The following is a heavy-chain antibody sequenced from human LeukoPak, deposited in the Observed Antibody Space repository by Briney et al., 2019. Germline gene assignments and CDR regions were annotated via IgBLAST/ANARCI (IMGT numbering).Heavy chain of an antibody. CDR1: GGSFSGYY. CDR3: TRHLKRLTLSHYYFDS. V-gene: IGHV4-34*01. D-gene: IGHD2/OR15-2a*01. CDR2: INHSGST. Sequence: SETLSLTCAVYGGSFSGYYWSWIRQPPGKGLEWIGEINHSGSTNYNPSLKSRVTISVDTSKNQFSLKLSSVTAADTAVYYCTRHLKRLTLSHYYFDSWGQGTLVTVSS. J-gene: IGHJ4*02.